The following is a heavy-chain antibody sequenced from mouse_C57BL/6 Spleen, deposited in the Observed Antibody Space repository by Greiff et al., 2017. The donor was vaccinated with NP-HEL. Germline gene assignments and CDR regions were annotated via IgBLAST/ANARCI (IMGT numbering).Heavy chain of an antibody. D-gene: IGHD2-4*01. CDR3: ARRSLYDDDVIYWYFDV. J-gene: IGHJ1*03. V-gene: IGHV1-52*01. CDR1: GYTFTSYW. Sequence: QVQLQQPGAELVRPGSSVKLSCKASGYTFTSYWMHWVKQRPIQGLEWIGNIDPSDSETHYNQKFKDKATLTVDKSSSTAYMQLSSLTSEDSAVYYCARRSLYDDDVIYWYFDVWGTGTTVTVAS. CDR2: IDPSDSET.